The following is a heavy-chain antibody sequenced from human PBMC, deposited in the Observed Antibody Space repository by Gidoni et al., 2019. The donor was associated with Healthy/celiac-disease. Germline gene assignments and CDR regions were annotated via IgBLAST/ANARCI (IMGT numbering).Heavy chain of an antibody. CDR1: GYTFTRYY. J-gene: IGHJ4*02. CDR3: ASTSSSSAIDY. CDR2: INPSGGST. D-gene: IGHD3-22*01. Sequence: QVQLVQSGAEVKKPGASVKVSCKASGYTFTRYYMHWVRQAPGQGLEWMGIINPSGGSTSYAQKFQGRVTMTRDTSTSTVYMELSSLRSEDTAVYYCASTSSSSAIDYWGQGTLVTVSS. V-gene: IGHV1-46*01.